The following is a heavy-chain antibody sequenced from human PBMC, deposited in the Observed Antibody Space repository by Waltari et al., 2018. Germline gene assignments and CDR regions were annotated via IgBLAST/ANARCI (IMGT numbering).Heavy chain of an antibody. J-gene: IGHJ4*02. CDR3: ARTLPDYTSGWYGALFDY. D-gene: IGHD6-19*01. CDR1: GFTFSSHH. Sequence: EVQLVESGGGLVQPGGSLRLSCAASGFTFSSHHMHWVRQAPGKGLEWLSYISNTSGTIYYGDSGKGRFTISRDNAKNSLYLQMNSLRDEDTAVYYCARTLPDYTSGWYGALFDYLGQGTLVTVSS. CDR2: ISNTSGTI. V-gene: IGHV3-48*02.